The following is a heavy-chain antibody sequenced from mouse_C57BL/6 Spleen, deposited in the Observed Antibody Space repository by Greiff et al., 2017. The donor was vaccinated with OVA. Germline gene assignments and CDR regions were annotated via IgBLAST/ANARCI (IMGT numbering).Heavy chain of an antibody. Sequence: VQLQQPGAELVRPGTSVKLSCKASGYTFTSYWMHWVKQRPGQGLEWIGVIDPSDSYTNYNQKFKGKATLTVDTSSSTAYMQLSSLTSEDSAVYYCASSNYGGLYYAMDYWGQGTSVTVSS. CDR3: ASSNYGGLYYAMDY. V-gene: IGHV1-59*01. CDR1: GYTFTSYW. J-gene: IGHJ4*01. D-gene: IGHD2-5*01. CDR2: IDPSDSYT.